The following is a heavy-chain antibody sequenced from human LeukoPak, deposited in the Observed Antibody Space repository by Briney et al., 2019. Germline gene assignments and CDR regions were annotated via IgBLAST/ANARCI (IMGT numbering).Heavy chain of an antibody. Sequence: GASVKVSCKASGYTFTDYFLHWVRQAPGQGLEWMGWINPKKGDTNYAQKFQGRVTVTWDTSTATAYMELNRLTSDDTAVYYCARGYEYGWFDPWGQGTLVTVSS. CDR1: GYTFTDYF. D-gene: IGHD3-16*01. CDR3: ARGYEYGWFDP. J-gene: IGHJ5*02. V-gene: IGHV1-2*02. CDR2: INPKKGDT.